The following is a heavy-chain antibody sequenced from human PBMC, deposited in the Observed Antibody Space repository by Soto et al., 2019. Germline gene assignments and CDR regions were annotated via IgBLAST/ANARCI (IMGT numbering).Heavy chain of an antibody. CDR1: GFTFSSYS. CDR2: ISSSSSTI. D-gene: IGHD3-10*01. J-gene: IGHJ4*02. V-gene: IGHV3-48*02. Sequence: EVQLVESGGGLVQPGGSLRLSCAASGFTFSSYSMNWVRQAPGKVLEWVSYISSSSSTIYYADSVKGRVTISRGNAKNSLYLQMNSLRDEDTAVYYCARDSPSYMVRELIRYTFDYWGQGTLVTVSS. CDR3: ARDSPSYMVRELIRYTFDY.